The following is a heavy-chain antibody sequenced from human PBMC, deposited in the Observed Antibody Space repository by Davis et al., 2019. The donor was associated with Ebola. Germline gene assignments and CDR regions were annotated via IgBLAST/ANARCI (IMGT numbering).Heavy chain of an antibody. CDR3: AQRGYCTGGVCGTGLDP. CDR2: INPNSGGT. J-gene: IGHJ5*02. D-gene: IGHD2-8*02. Sequence: ASVKVSCKASGGTFSSYAISWVRQAPGQGLEWMGWINPNSGGTNYAQKFQGRVTMTRDTSISTAYMELSRLRSDDTAVYYCAQRGYCTGGVCGTGLDPWGQGTLVTVSS. CDR1: GGTFSSYA. V-gene: IGHV1-2*02.